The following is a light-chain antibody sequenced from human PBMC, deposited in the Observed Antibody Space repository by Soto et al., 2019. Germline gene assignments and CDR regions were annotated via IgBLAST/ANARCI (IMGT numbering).Light chain of an antibody. CDR2: KAI. CDR3: QRYNDFQYV. V-gene: IGKV1-5*03. Sequence: DIQMTQSPSTLSASVGDRVTITCRASQSISNWLAWYQQKPGKAPKLLIYKAINLQSGVPSRFSGSGSGTELSRTLSGLQPDDFATYYCQRYNDFQYVFGQGTKL. J-gene: IGKJ2*01. CDR1: QSISNW.